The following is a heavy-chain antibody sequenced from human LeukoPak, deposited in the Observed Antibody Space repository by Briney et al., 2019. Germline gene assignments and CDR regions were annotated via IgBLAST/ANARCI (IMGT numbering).Heavy chain of an antibody. J-gene: IGHJ4*02. V-gene: IGHV1-69*13. Sequence: ASVKVSCKASGGTFSSFAISWVRQAPGQGLEWMGGIIPIFGTANYAQKFQGRVTITADESTSTAYMELSSLRSEDTAVYYCARGRRVTLVDYWGQGTLVTVSS. CDR2: IIPIFGTA. CDR1: GGTFSSFA. D-gene: IGHD5-18*01. CDR3: ARGRRVTLVDY.